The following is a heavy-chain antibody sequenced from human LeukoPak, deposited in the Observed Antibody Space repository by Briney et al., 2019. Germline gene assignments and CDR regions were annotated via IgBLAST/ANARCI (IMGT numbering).Heavy chain of an antibody. J-gene: IGHJ6*02. CDR2: IYYSGST. CDR3: ARYIWGVTYGMDV. D-gene: IGHD2-21*02. CDR1: GGSISSSSYY. Sequence: SETLSLTCTVSGGSISSSSYYWGWIRQPPGKGLEWIGSIYYSGSTYYNPSLKSRVTISVDTSKNQFSLKLSSVTAADTAVYYCARYIWGVTYGMDVWGQGTTVTVSS. V-gene: IGHV4-39*07.